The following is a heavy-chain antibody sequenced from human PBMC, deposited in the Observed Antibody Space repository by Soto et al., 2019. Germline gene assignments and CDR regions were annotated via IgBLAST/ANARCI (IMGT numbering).Heavy chain of an antibody. CDR1: VGTFSSYT. V-gene: IGHV1-69*02. CDR2: IIPILGIA. CDR3: ARGPPGVATISREYYFDY. J-gene: IGHJ4*02. Sequence: ASVKVSCKASVGTFSSYTISWVRQAPGQGLEWMGRIIPILGIANYAQKFQGRVTITADKSTSTAYMELSSLRSEDTAVYYCARGPPGVATISREYYFDYWGQGTLVTVSS. D-gene: IGHD5-12*01.